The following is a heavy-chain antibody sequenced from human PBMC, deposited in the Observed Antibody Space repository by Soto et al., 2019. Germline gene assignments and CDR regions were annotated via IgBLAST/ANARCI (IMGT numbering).Heavy chain of an antibody. D-gene: IGHD3-22*01. CDR3: AASTPLFYYDSSGYLSPSSDYGMDV. CDR1: GFTFTSSA. CDR2: IVVGSGNT. J-gene: IGHJ6*02. Sequence: GASVKVSCKASGFTFTSSAVQWVRQARGQRLEWIGWIVVGSGNTNYAQKFQERVTITRDMSTSTAYMELSSLRSEDTAVYYCAASTPLFYYDSSGYLSPSSDYGMDVWGQGTTVTVSS. V-gene: IGHV1-58*01.